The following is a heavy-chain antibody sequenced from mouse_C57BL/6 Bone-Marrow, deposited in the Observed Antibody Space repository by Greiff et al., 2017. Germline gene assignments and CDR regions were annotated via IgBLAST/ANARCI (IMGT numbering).Heavy chain of an antibody. D-gene: IGHD2-1*01. CDR3: ARWVYYGNWVFTY. CDR1: GYTFTSYG. V-gene: IGHV1-81*01. CDR2: IYPRSGNT. J-gene: IGHJ2*01. Sequence: VQLQQSGAELARPGASVKLSCKAPGYTFTSYGISWVKQRTGQGLEWIGEIYPRSGNTSYNEKFKGKATLTADKSSSTAYMELSSLTSEDSAVYFCARWVYYGNWVFTYWGQGTTLTVSS.